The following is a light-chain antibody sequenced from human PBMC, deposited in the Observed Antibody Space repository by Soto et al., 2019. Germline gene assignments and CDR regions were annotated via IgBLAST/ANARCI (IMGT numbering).Light chain of an antibody. CDR3: RHYNSYSEA. V-gene: IGKV1-5*03. CDR2: KAS. Sequence: DIHMTQSPSTLSLSLGDRGTITLLASQTISSWLAWYQQKPGKAPKLLIYKASTLKSGVPSRFSGSGSGTEFTLTISSLQPDDFATYYCRHYNSYSEAFGQGTKVDIK. J-gene: IGKJ1*01. CDR1: QTISSW.